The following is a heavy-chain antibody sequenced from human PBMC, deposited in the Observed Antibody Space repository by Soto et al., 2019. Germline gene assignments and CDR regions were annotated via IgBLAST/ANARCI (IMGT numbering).Heavy chain of an antibody. D-gene: IGHD3-16*02. J-gene: IGHJ5*02. V-gene: IGHV1-8*01. CDR1: QYTFSAYD. CDR3: ARGGPVWGNYRPHLLDP. CDR2: MNPDSGKT. Sequence: QVQLVQSGAEVKKPGASVTVSCKGFQYTFSAYDINWVRQAPGQGLEWMGYMNPDSGKTGYAQKFLGRLTMTRDTSINAAYMEVSGLRPEDTAVYYCARGGPVWGNYRPHLLDPWGQGTLVTVSS.